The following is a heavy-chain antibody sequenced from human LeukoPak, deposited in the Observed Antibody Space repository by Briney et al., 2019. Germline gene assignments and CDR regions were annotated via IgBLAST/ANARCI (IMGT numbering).Heavy chain of an antibody. D-gene: IGHD5-24*01. CDR2: ISGSGGST. CDR3: ARGRDGYNKARGAFDI. Sequence: PGGSLRLSCAASGFTFSSYAMSWVRQAPGKGLEWVSAISGSGGSTYYADSVKGRFTISRDNSKNTLYLQMNSLRAEDTAVYYCARGRDGYNKARGAFDIWGQGTMVTVSS. J-gene: IGHJ3*02. V-gene: IGHV3-23*01. CDR1: GFTFSSYA.